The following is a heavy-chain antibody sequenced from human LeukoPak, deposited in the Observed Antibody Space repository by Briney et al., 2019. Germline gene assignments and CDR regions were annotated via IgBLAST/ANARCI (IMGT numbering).Heavy chain of an antibody. V-gene: IGHV1-46*01. Sequence: GASVKVSCKAPGYTFISYYMHWVRQAPGQGLEWMGIINPSGGSTSYAQKFQGRVTMTRDTSTSIVYMELSSLRSEDTAVYYCARAPPGGRNWFDPWGQGTLVTVSS. D-gene: IGHD3-16*01. J-gene: IGHJ5*02. CDR2: INPSGGST. CDR3: ARAPPGGRNWFDP. CDR1: GYTFISYY.